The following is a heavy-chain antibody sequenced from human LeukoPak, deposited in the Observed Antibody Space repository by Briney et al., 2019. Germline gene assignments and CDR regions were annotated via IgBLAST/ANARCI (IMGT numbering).Heavy chain of an antibody. D-gene: IGHD2-15*01. CDR3: ARAPLAGHFDY. CDR2: IIPILGIA. CDR1: GGTFSSYA. J-gene: IGHJ4*02. V-gene: IGHV1-69*04. Sequence: SVKVSCKASGGTFSSYAISWVRQAPGQGLEWMGRIIPILGIANYAQKFQGRVTITADKSTSTAYMELSSLRSEDTAVYYCARAPLAGHFDYWGQGTLVTVSS.